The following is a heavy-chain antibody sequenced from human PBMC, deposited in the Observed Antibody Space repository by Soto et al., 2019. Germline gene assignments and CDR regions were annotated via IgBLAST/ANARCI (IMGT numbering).Heavy chain of an antibody. CDR1: GGSFSSDTHY. CDR3: ARGRGSTVITRYYYYGMDV. CDR2: INHSGST. V-gene: IGHV4-61*01. J-gene: IGHJ6*02. D-gene: IGHD4-17*01. Sequence: SESLSLTCTVSGGSFSSDTHYWSWILQPPGKRLEWIGEINHSGSTNYNPSLKSRVTISVDTSKNQFSLKLSSVTAADTAVYYCARGRGSTVITRYYYYGMDVWGQGTTVTVSS.